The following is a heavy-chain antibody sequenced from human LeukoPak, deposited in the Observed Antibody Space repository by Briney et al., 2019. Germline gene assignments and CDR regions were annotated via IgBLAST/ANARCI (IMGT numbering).Heavy chain of an antibody. V-gene: IGHV3-74*01. Sequence: GGSLRLSCAAFGVTVSGYWMNWVRQAPGKGLVWVARINSDGSSTSYADSVKGRFTISRDNAKNTLYLQMNSLRAEDTAVYYCAREEGSYPSTTRFDPWGQGTLVTVSS. CDR1: GVTVSGYW. D-gene: IGHD1-26*01. CDR3: AREEGSYPSTTRFDP. CDR2: INSDGSST. J-gene: IGHJ5*02.